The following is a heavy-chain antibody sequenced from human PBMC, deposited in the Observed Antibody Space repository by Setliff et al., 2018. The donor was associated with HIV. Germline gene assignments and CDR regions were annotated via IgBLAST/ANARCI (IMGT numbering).Heavy chain of an antibody. CDR3: ARNVPGILPRWVGFDP. CDR2: INPNSGGT. V-gene: IGHV1-2*02. J-gene: IGHJ5*02. Sequence: ASVKVSCKASGYTFSGYYIHWVRQAPGQGLEWMGWINPNSGGTNYAQKFQGRVNMTRDTSISTAYMELSRLRSDDTAVYYCARNVPGILPRWVGFDPWGQGTLVTVSS. CDR1: GYTFSGYY. D-gene: IGHD1-20*01.